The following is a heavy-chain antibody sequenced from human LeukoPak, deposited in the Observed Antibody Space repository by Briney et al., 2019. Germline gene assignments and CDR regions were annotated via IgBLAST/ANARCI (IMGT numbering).Heavy chain of an antibody. CDR3: ASLPRYSYGEYDY. CDR1: GGTFSSYA. D-gene: IGHD5-18*01. Sequence: GASVKVSCKASGGTFSSYAISWVRQAPGQGLEWMGGIIPIFGTANYAQKFQGRVTITADESTSTAYMELSSLRSEDTAVYYCASLPRYSYGEYDYWGPGTLVTVSS. J-gene: IGHJ4*02. V-gene: IGHV1-69*13. CDR2: IIPIFGTA.